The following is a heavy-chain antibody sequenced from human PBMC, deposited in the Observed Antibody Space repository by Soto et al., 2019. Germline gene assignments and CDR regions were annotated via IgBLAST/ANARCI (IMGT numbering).Heavy chain of an antibody. V-gene: IGHV3-23*01. D-gene: IGHD2-15*01. CDR3: ARDGCSGGSCHWFEP. CDR2: ISGGGGVT. CDR1: GFSFSDYA. Sequence: GGSLRLSCAATGFSFSDYAMTWVRQAPGKGLVWVSTISGGGGVTYYADSVKGRFIISRDNAKNTLNLQMSSLRAEDTAVYYCARDGCSGGSCHWFEPWGQGTLVTVSS. J-gene: IGHJ5*02.